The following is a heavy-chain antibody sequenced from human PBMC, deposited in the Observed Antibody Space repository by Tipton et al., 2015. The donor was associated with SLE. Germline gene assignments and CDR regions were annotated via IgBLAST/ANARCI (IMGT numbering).Heavy chain of an antibody. V-gene: IGHV1-8*01. Sequence: QLVQSGAEVKKPGASVKVSCKASGYTFTSYDINWVRQATGQGLEWMGWMNPNSGNTGYAQKFQGRVTMTRNTSISTAYMELSSLRSEDTAVYYCARPSGYTAMAPYYYYFDYWGQGTLVTVSS. CDR1: GYTFTSYD. CDR3: ARPSGYTAMAPYYYYFDY. CDR2: MNPNSGNT. D-gene: IGHD5-18*01. J-gene: IGHJ4*02.